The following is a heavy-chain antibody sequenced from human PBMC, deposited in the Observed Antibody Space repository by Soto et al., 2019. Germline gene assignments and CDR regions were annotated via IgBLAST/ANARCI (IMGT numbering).Heavy chain of an antibody. J-gene: IGHJ5*02. V-gene: IGHV4-59*01. Sequence: HVQLQESGPGLVKPSETLSLTCTVSGGSISTYYWSWIRQPPGKGLEWIGYIYYDGSTSYNPSLRTRVTISVDTAENHFSLILRSVPSADTAVYYCARDQLSSGLYVWFDPWGQGTLVTVSS. D-gene: IGHD6-25*01. CDR3: ARDQLSSGLYVWFDP. CDR1: GGSISTYY. CDR2: IYYDGST.